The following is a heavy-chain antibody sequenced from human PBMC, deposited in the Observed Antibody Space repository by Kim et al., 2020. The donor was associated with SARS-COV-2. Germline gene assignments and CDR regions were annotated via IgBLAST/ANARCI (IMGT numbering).Heavy chain of an antibody. CDR1: GGSFSGYY. D-gene: IGHD6-13*01. Sequence: SETLSLTCAVYGGSFSGYYWSWIRQPPGKGLEWIGEINHSGSTNYNPSLKSRVTISVDTSKNQFSLKLSSVTAADTAVYYCARAHPPAGNWGQGTLVTVSS. CDR3: ARAHPPAGN. V-gene: IGHV4-34*01. CDR2: INHSGST. J-gene: IGHJ4*02.